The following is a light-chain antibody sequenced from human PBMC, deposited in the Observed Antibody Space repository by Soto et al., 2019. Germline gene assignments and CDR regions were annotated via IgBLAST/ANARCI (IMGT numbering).Light chain of an antibody. J-gene: IGKJ5*01. Sequence: EIQMTQSPSTLSASVGDRVTITCRASQSINNWLAWYQQKPGKAPKFLIYDASNLESGVPSRFSGSGSGTEFTLTISSLQPEDFATYYCQQLLSYPITFGQGTRLEIK. CDR3: QQLLSYPIT. CDR2: DAS. V-gene: IGKV1-5*01. CDR1: QSINNW.